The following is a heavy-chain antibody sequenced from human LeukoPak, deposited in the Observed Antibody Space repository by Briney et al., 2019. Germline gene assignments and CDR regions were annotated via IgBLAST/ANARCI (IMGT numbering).Heavy chain of an antibody. CDR3: ARGMRYCSSTSCPEYYYYMDV. CDR1: GFTFSSYA. Sequence: SGGSLRLPCAASGFTFSSYAMHWVRQAPGKGLEWVAVISYDGSNKYYADSVKGRYTISRDNSKNTLYLQMNSLRAEDTAVYYCARGMRYCSSTSCPEYYYYMDVWGKGTTVTVSS. J-gene: IGHJ6*03. CDR2: ISYDGSNK. D-gene: IGHD2-2*01. V-gene: IGHV3-30*04.